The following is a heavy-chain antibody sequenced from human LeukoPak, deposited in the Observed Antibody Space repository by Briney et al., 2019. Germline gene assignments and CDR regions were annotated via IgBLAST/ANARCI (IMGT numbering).Heavy chain of an antibody. CDR2: IGTAGDT. J-gene: IGHJ6*02. Sequence: GGSLRLSCAASGFTFSSYDMHWVRQATGKGLEWVSAIGTAGDTYYPGSVKGRFTISRENAKNSLYLQMNSLRAEDTAVYYCARGKGSGWQRSYYYYYYGMDVWGQGTTVTVSS. CDR1: GFTFSSYD. D-gene: IGHD6-19*01. V-gene: IGHV3-13*01. CDR3: ARGKGSGWQRSYYYYYYGMDV.